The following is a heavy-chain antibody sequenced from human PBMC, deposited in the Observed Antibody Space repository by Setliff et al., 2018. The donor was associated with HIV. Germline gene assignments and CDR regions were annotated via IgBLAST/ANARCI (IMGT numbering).Heavy chain of an antibody. CDR1: GFTFGGSA. J-gene: IGHJ6*03. Sequence: GGSLRLSCAASGFTFGGSAFHWVRQASGQRPEWVGRVRGYANNYATAYGASVKGRFTISRDDSNNTAYLQMNSLEIEDTAVYYCARQGVAGYYYYYMDVWGKGTTVT. V-gene: IGHV3-73*01. D-gene: IGHD2-15*01. CDR2: VRGYANNYAT. CDR3: ARQGVAGYYYYYMDV.